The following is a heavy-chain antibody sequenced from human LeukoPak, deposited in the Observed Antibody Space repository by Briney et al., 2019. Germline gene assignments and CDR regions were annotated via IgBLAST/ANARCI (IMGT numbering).Heavy chain of an antibody. J-gene: IGHJ4*02. CDR2: IKADGSEK. D-gene: IGHD3-9*01. CDR3: ARDHPYYDISGPRFDY. V-gene: IGHV3-7*01. CDR1: GFTFSDYL. Sequence: GGSLRLSCAASGFTFSDYLMTWVRQAPGKGLEWVADIKADGSEKYYADSVRGRFTIIRDNAKNSLYLQMNSLRAEDTAVYYCARDHPYYDISGPRFDYWGQGTRVTVSS.